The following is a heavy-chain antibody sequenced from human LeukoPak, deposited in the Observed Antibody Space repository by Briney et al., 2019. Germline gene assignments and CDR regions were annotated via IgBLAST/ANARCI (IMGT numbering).Heavy chain of an antibody. CDR3: AKSAMVRGVMEY. J-gene: IGHJ4*02. Sequence: PGGSLRLSCTVSGFIFSNSGMHWVRRAPGKGLEWVAVISYDGSNKYYADSVKGRFTISRDNSKNTLYLQMNSLRAEDTAVYYCAKSAMVRGVMEYWGQGTLVTVSS. V-gene: IGHV3-30-3*02. CDR2: ISYDGSNK. D-gene: IGHD3-10*01. CDR1: GFIFSNSG.